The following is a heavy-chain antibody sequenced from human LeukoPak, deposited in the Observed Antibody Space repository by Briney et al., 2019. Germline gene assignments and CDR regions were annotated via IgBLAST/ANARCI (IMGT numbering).Heavy chain of an antibody. V-gene: IGHV3-30*02. Sequence: GGSVRLSCAASGFTFSSYGMHGVRQAPGKGLEWVAFIRYEGSNKYYADSVKGRVTISRDNSKNTLYLQVKIVTAEDTAVYYCAKYTEGSGTGYQLLSGPNDAFDIWGQGTMVTVSS. CDR3: AKYTEGSGTGYQLLSGPNDAFDI. D-gene: IGHD2-2*01. CDR2: IRYEGSNK. J-gene: IGHJ3*02. CDR1: GFTFSSYG.